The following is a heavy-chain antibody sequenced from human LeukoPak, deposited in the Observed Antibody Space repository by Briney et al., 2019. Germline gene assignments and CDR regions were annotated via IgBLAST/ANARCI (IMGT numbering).Heavy chain of an antibody. CDR3: ARALEY. D-gene: IGHD1-1*01. J-gene: IGHJ4*02. CDR1: GFTFSSYW. CDR2: INSDGSTT. V-gene: IGHV3-74*01. Sequence: GGSLRLSCAASGFTFSSYWMHWVRQAPGKGLVWASHINSDGSTTSYADSVKGRFTISRDNAKNTVYLQMNSLRAEDTAVYYCARALEYWGQGTLVTVSS.